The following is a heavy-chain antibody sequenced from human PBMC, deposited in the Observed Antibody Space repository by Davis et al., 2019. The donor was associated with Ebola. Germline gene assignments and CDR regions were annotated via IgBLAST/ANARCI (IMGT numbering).Heavy chain of an antibody. Sequence: MPSETLSLTCTVSGGSISSSSYYWGWIRQPPGKGLGWIGSIYYSGSTYYNPSLKSRVTISVDTSKNQFSLKLSSVTAADTAVYYCARGSGYARWGWFDPWGQGTLVTVSS. CDR1: GGSISSSSYY. D-gene: IGHD5-12*01. V-gene: IGHV4-39*07. J-gene: IGHJ5*02. CDR2: IYYSGST. CDR3: ARGSGYARWGWFDP.